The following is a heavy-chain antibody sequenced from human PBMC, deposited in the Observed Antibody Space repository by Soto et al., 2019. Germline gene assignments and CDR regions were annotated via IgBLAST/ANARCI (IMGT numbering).Heavy chain of an antibody. CDR3: TRRIFAHWYFDL. CDR1: GDSIRSTYY. D-gene: IGHD3-3*01. Sequence: QLQLQESGPGRVKPSETLSLTCVVSGDSIRSTYYWGWIRQPPGKGLEWIGSIYFNGNAYYNPSLESRVTMSVDTSMIQFSLNLSSVTAADTAVYYCTRRIFAHWYFDLWGRGTLVTVSS. CDR2: IYFNGNA. V-gene: IGHV4-39*01. J-gene: IGHJ2*01.